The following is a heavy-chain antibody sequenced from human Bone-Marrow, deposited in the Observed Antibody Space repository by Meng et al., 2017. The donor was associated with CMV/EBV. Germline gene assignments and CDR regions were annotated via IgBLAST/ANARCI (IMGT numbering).Heavy chain of an antibody. J-gene: IGHJ4*02. Sequence: ASVKVSCKASGYTFASYYIHWVRQAPGQGLEWMGWINPNSGGTNYAQKFQGRVTVTRDTSISTAYMELSRLGSDDTAMYYCASIGISEMTTIKDYWGQGTLVPVSS. CDR1: GYTFASYY. CDR2: INPNSGGT. CDR3: ASIGISEMTTIKDY. D-gene: IGHD5-24*01. V-gene: IGHV1-2*02.